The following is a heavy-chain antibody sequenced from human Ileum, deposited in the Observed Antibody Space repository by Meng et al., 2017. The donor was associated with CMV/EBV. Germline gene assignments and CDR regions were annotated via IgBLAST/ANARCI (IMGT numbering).Heavy chain of an antibody. CDR1: FSSYW. CDR3: ARVYYDFWSGYYTGNNWFDP. D-gene: IGHD3-3*01. J-gene: IGHJ5*02. V-gene: IGHV3-74*01. Sequence: FSSYWMNWVRQAPGKGLVWVSRINSDGSSTSYADSVKGRFTISRDNAKNTLYLQMNSLRAEDTAVYYCARVYYDFWSGYYTGNNWFDPWGQGTLVTVSS. CDR2: INSDGSST.